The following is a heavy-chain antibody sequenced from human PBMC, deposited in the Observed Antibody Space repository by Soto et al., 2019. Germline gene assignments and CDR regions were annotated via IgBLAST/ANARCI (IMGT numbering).Heavy chain of an antibody. V-gene: IGHV1-69*13. CDR3: ARKAAAGTVGDAFDI. D-gene: IGHD6-13*01. Sequence: GAPVKVSCKGSGGTLSSYAISWGRQAPGQGLEWMGGIIPIFGTANYAQKFQGRVTITADESTSTAYMELSSLRSEDTAVYYCARKAAAGTVGDAFDIWGQGTMVTVSS. CDR2: IIPIFGTA. J-gene: IGHJ3*02. CDR1: GGTLSSYA.